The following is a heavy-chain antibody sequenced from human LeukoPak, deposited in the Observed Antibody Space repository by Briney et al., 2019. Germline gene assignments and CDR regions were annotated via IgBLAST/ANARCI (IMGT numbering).Heavy chain of an antibody. D-gene: IGHD5-12*01. Sequence: PGGSLRLSCAASGFTFDSYAMSWVRQAPGKGLEWVSAISGRGGNTYLAESVKGRFTISRDNSKNTLNLQMNSLRAEDTAIYYCATEWLGTSWGQGTLVTVSS. J-gene: IGHJ4*02. CDR1: GFTFDSYA. CDR2: ISGRGGNT. CDR3: ATEWLGTS. V-gene: IGHV3-23*01.